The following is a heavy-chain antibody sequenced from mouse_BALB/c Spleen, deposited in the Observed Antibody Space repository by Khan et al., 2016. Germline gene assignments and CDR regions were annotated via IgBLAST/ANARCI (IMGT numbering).Heavy chain of an antibody. CDR3: ARDHDYAAMDY. CDR1: GFTFSSYA. V-gene: IGHV5-9-4*01. CDR2: ISSGGSYT. J-gene: IGHJ4*01. Sequence: EVELVESGGGLVKPGGSLKLSCAASGFTFSSYAMSWVRQSPEKRLEWVAEISSGGSYTYYPDTVTGRFTISRDNAKNTLYLEMSSLRSEETAMYYCARDHDYAAMDYWGQGTSVTVSS.